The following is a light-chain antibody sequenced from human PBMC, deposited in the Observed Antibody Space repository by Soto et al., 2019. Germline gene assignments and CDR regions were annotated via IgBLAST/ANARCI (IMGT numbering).Light chain of an antibody. Sequence: DIQMTQSPSTLSASVGDRVTITCRASQSISSWLAWYQQKPGKAPKLLIYDASSLESGVPSRFSGSGSGTEFTLTISSLQTDDFATCYYQQYNSYLFTFGPGTKVDIK. J-gene: IGKJ3*01. CDR1: QSISSW. CDR3: QQYNSYLFT. CDR2: DAS. V-gene: IGKV1-5*01.